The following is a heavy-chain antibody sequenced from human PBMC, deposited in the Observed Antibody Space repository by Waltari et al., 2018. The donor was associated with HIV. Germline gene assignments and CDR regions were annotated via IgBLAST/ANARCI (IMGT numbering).Heavy chain of an antibody. J-gene: IGHJ4*02. D-gene: IGHD5-18*01. CDR1: EFPFSALSIACLRH. V-gene: IGHV3-11*04. CDR3: ARDRGYTYGPPDF. Sequence: QVQLLESGGGLVIPVGSLTLTFAVSEFPFSALSIACLRHMTGIRQAPGNGLEWVTYISNSGTNKYYADSVKGRFTVSRDNAKNSLYLQMNSLRAEDTAVYYCARDRGYTYGPPDFWGQGTLVTVSS. CDR2: ISNSGTNK.